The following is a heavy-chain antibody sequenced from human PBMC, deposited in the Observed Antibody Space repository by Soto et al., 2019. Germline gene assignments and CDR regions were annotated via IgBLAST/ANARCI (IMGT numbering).Heavy chain of an antibody. V-gene: IGHV3-48*02. CDR1: GLNCSSSS. Sequence: GGSLRLSCAASGLNCSSSSMSWVRLAQGKGLERISYMGRSDNNIHDADSVKGRFTISRDNANSSLYLQMDSMRDEDTAVYYCTRKTKADSRRQLTPVTVS. CDR3: TRKTKADS. J-gene: IGHJ5*01. CDR2: MGRSDNNI.